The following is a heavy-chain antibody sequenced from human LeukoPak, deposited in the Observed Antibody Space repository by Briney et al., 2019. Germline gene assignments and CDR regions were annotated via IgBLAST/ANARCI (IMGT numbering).Heavy chain of an antibody. Sequence: PGGSLRLSCAASGFTFSSYSMNWVRQAPGKGLERVSSITDNGVSTYYADSVKGRFTISRDNSKNMLYLQMNSLRAEDTALYYCAKGVDGSDYMDVWGKGTTVTVSS. V-gene: IGHV3-23*01. D-gene: IGHD3-22*01. CDR2: ITDNGVST. CDR3: AKGVDGSDYMDV. J-gene: IGHJ6*03. CDR1: GFTFSSYS.